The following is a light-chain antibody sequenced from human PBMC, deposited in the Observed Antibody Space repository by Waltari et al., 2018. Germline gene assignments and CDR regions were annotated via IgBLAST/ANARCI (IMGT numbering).Light chain of an antibody. CDR1: TIGSKN. V-gene: IGLV3-21*03. J-gene: IGLJ1*01. CDR2: DDS. Sequence: SYVLAQPASVSVAPGKTARITCEGPTIGSKNVHWYQLRPGQAPVLVVHDDSDRPSGIPERFSGSNSGNTATLISSGVEAGEEADYFCQVWDGSSDHYVFGTGTAVTV. CDR3: QVWDGSSDHYV.